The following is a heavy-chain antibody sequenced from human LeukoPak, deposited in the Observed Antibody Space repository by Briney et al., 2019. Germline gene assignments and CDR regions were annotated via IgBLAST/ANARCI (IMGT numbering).Heavy chain of an antibody. Sequence: SETLSLTCTVSGGSISSYYWSWIRQPPGKGLEWIGEINHSGSTNYNPSLKSRVTISVDTSKNQFSLKLSSVTAADTAVYYCARQAGAIDYWGQGTLVTVSS. D-gene: IGHD1-26*01. V-gene: IGHV4-34*01. CDR2: INHSGST. CDR3: ARQAGAIDY. J-gene: IGHJ4*02. CDR1: GGSISSYY.